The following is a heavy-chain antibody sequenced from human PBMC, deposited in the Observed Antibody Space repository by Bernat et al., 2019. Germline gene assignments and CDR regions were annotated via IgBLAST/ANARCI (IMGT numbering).Heavy chain of an antibody. CDR2: ISGSGGST. J-gene: IGHJ4*02. CDR1: EFTFSSYA. Sequence: EVQLLESGGGLVQPGGSLRLSCAASEFTFSSYAMSWVRQAPGKGLEWVSGISGSGGSTYYADSVKGRFTISRDNSKNTLYLQMNSLRAEDTAVYYCARDSGYCTNGVCYMTYYFDYWGQGTLVTVSS. CDR3: ARDSGYCTNGVCYMTYYFDY. D-gene: IGHD2-8*01. V-gene: IGHV3-23*01.